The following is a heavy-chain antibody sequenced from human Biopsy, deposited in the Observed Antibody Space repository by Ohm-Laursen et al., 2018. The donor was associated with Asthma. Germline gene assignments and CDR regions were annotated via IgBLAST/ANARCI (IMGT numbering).Heavy chain of an antibody. J-gene: IGHJ4*02. Sequence: SLRLSCAASGFNFHNYGMNWVRRAPGKGLEWVAQILFDGRKINYPDSVKGRFTISRDNSKNMVYLQMNSLRAEDTAVYYCAKDVFPGWELRRGPDYWGQGTLVTVSS. CDR1: GFNFHNYG. CDR2: ILFDGRKI. D-gene: IGHD1-26*01. V-gene: IGHV3-30*18. CDR3: AKDVFPGWELRRGPDY.